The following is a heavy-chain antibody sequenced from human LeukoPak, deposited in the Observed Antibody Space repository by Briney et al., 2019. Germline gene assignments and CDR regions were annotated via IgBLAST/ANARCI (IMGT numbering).Heavy chain of an antibody. CDR1: GFSFSGSW. CDR2: MNPDGSTI. Sequence: GGSLRLSCTSSGFSFSGSWMSWVRQLPGKGLEWLADMNPDGSTIVYVDSVKGRFTISRNNAKNSVYLQMDGLRAEDTAVYYCARDPLNGALDIWGQGTLVTVSS. CDR3: ARDPLNGALDI. J-gene: IGHJ3*02. V-gene: IGHV3-7*01.